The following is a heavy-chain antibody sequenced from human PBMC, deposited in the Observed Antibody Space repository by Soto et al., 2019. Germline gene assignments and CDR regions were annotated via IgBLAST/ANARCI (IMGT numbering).Heavy chain of an antibody. CDR2: ISGSGGST. J-gene: IGHJ3*02. Sequence: GGSLRLSCAASGFTFSSYAMSWVRQAPGKGLEWVSAISGSGGSTYYADSVKGRFTISRENSKNTLYLQMNSLRAEDTAVYYCAKDLFSGGDAFDIWGQGTMVTVSS. CDR3: AKDLFSGGDAFDI. V-gene: IGHV3-23*01. CDR1: GFTFSSYA. D-gene: IGHD3-10*01.